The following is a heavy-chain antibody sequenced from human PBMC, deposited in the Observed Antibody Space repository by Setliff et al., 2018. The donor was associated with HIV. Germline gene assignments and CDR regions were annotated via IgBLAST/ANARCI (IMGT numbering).Heavy chain of an antibody. CDR3: VNRAWLES. CDR2: INNDGSYA. V-gene: IGHV3-74*01. Sequence: GGSLRLSCAASGFTFSSYWMHWVRQAPGKGLVWVSRINNDGSYASYADSVKGRFTISKDNSQNALYLQMNSLTDEDTAVYYCVNRAWLESWGQGTLVTVSS. J-gene: IGHJ4*02. CDR1: GFTFSSYW.